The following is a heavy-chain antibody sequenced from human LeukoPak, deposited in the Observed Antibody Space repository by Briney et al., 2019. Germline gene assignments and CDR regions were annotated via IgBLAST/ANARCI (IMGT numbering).Heavy chain of an antibody. CDR1: GYSFTSYW. CDR2: IYPGDSDT. D-gene: IGHD5-12*01. Sequence: GESLKISCKGSGYSFTSYWIGWVRQMPGKGLEWMGIIYPGDSDTRYSPSLQGQVTISADKSISTAYLQWRTLKASDTAMYYCAREYSGYDSHFDYWGQGTLVTVSS. CDR3: AREYSGYDSHFDY. V-gene: IGHV5-51*01. J-gene: IGHJ4*02.